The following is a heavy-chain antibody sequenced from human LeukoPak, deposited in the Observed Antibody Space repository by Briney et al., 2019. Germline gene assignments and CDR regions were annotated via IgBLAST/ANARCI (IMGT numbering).Heavy chain of an antibody. CDR2: ISHSGST. CDR1: GGSISSSSYY. V-gene: IGHV4-39*07. CDR3: ARGYMWIQLQRFDY. Sequence: PSETLSLTCTVSGGSISSSSYYWGWIRQPPGKGLEWTGEISHSGSTNYNPSLKSRVTISVDTSKNQFSLKLSSVTAADTAVYYCARGYMWIQLQRFDYWGQGTLVTVSS. D-gene: IGHD5-18*01. J-gene: IGHJ4*02.